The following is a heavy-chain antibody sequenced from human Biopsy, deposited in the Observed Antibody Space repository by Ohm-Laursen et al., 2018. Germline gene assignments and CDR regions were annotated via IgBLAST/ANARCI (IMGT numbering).Heavy chain of an antibody. D-gene: IGHD2-15*01. V-gene: IGHV4-4*09. CDR3: ARMDCSGGSCHYYFYGMDV. J-gene: IGHJ6*02. CDR2: IHHSGST. Sequence: SETLSLTCTVSGVSITAYYWSWIRQPPGKGLECIGNIHHSGSTNYNPSLKSRLTISVDTSKNQFSLKLSSVTAADTAVYYCARMDCSGGSCHYYFYGMDVWGQGTTVTVSS. CDR1: GVSITAYY.